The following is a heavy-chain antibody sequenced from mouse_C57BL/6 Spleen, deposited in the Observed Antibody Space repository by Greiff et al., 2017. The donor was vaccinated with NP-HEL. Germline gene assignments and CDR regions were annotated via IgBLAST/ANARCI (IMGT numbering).Heavy chain of an antibody. CDR2: IWGGGST. CDR3: AKHGGSTVVTTGAMDY. Sequence: VKLQESGPGLVAPSQSLSITCTVSGFSLTSYGVAWVRQPPGKGLEWLGVIWGGGSTNYNSALMSRLSISKDNSKSQVFLKMNSLQTDGTAMYYCAKHGGSTVVTTGAMDYWGQGTSVTVSS. CDR1: GFSLTSYG. J-gene: IGHJ4*01. V-gene: IGHV2-9*01. D-gene: IGHD2-2*01.